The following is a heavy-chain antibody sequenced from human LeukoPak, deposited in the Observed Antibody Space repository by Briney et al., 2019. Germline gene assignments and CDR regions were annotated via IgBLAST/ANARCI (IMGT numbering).Heavy chain of an antibody. CDR3: ARGGGSTDYYDSSGYF. CDR2: IYYSGST. CDR1: GGSIRSYY. V-gene: IGHV4-59*01. D-gene: IGHD3-22*01. Sequence: SETLSLTCTVSGGSIRSYYWSWIRQPPGKGLEWIGYIYYSGSTNYNPSLKSRVTISVDTSKNQFSLKLSSVTAADTDVYYCARGGGSTDYYDSSGYFWGQGTLVTVSS. J-gene: IGHJ4*02.